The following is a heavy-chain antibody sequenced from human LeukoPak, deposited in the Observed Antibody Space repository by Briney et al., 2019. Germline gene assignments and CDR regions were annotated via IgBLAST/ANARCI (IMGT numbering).Heavy chain of an antibody. CDR3: ARDPYSGNYGDYYYYYMDV. J-gene: IGHJ6*03. CDR1: GFTSSSYW. V-gene: IGHV3-7*01. CDR2: IKQDGSEK. Sequence: GGSLRLSCAASGFTSSSYWMSWVRQAPGKGLEWVANIKQDGSEKYYVDSVKGRFTISRDNAKSSLYLQMNSLRDEDTAVYYCARDPYSGNYGDYYYYYMDVWGKGTTVTISS. D-gene: IGHD1-26*01.